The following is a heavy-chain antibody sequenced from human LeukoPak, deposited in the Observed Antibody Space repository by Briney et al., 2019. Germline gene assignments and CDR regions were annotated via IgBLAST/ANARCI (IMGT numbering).Heavy chain of an antibody. CDR2: IRSKAYGGTT. J-gene: IGHJ4*02. Sequence: GGSLRPSCTASGFTFGDYAMSWVRQAPGKGLEWVGFIRSKAYGGTTEYAASVKGRFTISRDDSKSIAYLQMNSLKTEDTAVYYCTSGVDLAYCGGDCYSGLWGQGTLVTVSS. CDR3: TSGVDLAYCGGDCYSGL. CDR1: GFTFGDYA. V-gene: IGHV3-49*04. D-gene: IGHD2-21*02.